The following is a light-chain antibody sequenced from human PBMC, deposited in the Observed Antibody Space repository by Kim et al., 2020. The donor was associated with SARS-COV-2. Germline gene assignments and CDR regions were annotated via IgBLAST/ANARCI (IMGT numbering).Light chain of an antibody. V-gene: IGLV3-19*01. J-gene: IGLJ1*01. CDR2: GKN. Sequence: AVGQIVRIRCQGDSLRNCYTTWYQQKPGQAPVVVIYGKNNRPAGIPDRFSGSSSGNTASLTITGAQAEDEADYYCNSRYSSGNNYVFGTGTKVTVL. CDR1: SLRNCY. CDR3: NSRYSSGNNYV.